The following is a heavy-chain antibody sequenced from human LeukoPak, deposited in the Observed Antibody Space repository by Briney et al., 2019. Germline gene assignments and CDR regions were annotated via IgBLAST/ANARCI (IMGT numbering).Heavy chain of an antibody. Sequence: SETLSLTCSVSGDSISSHYWSWIRQPPGKGLEWIAYTHSSGDTSYSASLKSRVTISLDTSENQFSLKLSSVTAADTAVYYCARGDSNYEYNWFDPWGQGTLVTVSS. V-gene: IGHV4-59*11. CDR1: GDSISSHY. D-gene: IGHD4-11*01. J-gene: IGHJ5*02. CDR2: THSSGDT. CDR3: ARGDSNYEYNWFDP.